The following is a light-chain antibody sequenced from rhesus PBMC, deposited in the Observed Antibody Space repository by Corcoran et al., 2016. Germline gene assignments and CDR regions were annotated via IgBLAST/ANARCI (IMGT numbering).Light chain of an antibody. Sequence: QAAPTQSPSVSGSPGQSVTISCTGTSSDIGGYDRVSWYQQHPGKAPKLIIYEVSKRPSGVSDRFSGSKSGNTASLTIAGLQAEDEADYYCNSYAGTTVFYVFGVGTRLTVL. CDR2: EVS. CDR1: SSDIGGYDR. V-gene: IGLV2-13*03. J-gene: IGLJ1*01. CDR3: NSYAGTTVFYV.